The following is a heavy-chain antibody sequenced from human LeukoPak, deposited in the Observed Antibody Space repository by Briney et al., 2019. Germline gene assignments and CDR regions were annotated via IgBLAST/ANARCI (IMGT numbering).Heavy chain of an antibody. Sequence: GGSLRLSCAASGFTSSSYGMHWVRQAPGKGLEWVAVISYDGSTIFYSDSVKGRFTISRDNSKNTLYLQMNSLIPEDTAVYYCSNGDSFYFEFWGQGTLVTVSS. CDR3: SNGDSFYFEF. CDR2: ISYDGSTI. CDR1: GFTSSSYG. J-gene: IGHJ4*02. V-gene: IGHV3-30*18. D-gene: IGHD2-21*01.